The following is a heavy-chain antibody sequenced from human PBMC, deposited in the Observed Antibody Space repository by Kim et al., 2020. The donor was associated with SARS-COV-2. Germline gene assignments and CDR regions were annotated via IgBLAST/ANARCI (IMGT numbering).Heavy chain of an antibody. J-gene: IGHJ4*02. CDR3: AKDRGYDGGKFDY. V-gene: IGHV3-23*03. Sequence: YADSVKRRSTITRDNATNTLYLQMNSPRAEDTAVYYCAKDRGYDGGKFDYWGQGTLVNVSS. D-gene: IGHD3-10*01.